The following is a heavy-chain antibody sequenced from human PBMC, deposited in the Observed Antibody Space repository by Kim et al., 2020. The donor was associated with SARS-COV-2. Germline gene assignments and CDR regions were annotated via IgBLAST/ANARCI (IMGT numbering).Heavy chain of an antibody. V-gene: IGHV1-69*01. J-gene: IGHJ6*02. Sequence: AQKFQGRVTITADESTSTAYMELSSLRSEDTAVYYCARDPVVSSWDPMDVWGQGTTVTVSS. CDR3: ARDPVVSSWDPMDV. D-gene: IGHD6-13*01.